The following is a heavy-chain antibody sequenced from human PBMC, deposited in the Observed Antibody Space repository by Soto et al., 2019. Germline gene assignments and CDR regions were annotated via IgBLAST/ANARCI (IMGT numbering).Heavy chain of an antibody. V-gene: IGHV3-30*18. CDR2: ISYDGSNK. CDR1: GFTFSSYG. Sequence: QVQLVESGGGVVQPGRSLRLSCAASGFTFSSYGMHWVRQAPGKGLEWVAVISYDGSNKYYADSVKGRFTISRDNSKNTLYLQMNSLRAEDTAVYYCAKDWRGGYCSGGSCYSDYWGQGTLVTVSS. J-gene: IGHJ4*02. D-gene: IGHD2-15*01. CDR3: AKDWRGGYCSGGSCYSDY.